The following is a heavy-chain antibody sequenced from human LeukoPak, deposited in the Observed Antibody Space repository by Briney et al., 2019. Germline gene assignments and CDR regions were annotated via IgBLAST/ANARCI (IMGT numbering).Heavy chain of an antibody. V-gene: IGHV3-30*18. CDR3: AKSGSIAAAGTVIDY. CDR1: GFTFSSYG. D-gene: IGHD6-13*01. CDR2: ISYDGSNK. Sequence: PGGSLRLSCAASGFTFSSYGMHWVRQAPGKGLEWVAVISYDGSNKYYADSVKGRFTISRDNSKNTLYLQMNSLRAEDTAVYYCAKSGSIAAAGTVIDYWGQGTLVTVSS. J-gene: IGHJ4*02.